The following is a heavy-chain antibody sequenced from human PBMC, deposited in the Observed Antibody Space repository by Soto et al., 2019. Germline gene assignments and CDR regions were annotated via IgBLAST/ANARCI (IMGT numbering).Heavy chain of an antibody. CDR1: GGTFSSYA. V-gene: IGHV1-69*12. CDR3: ATAFRSGVDLY. J-gene: IGHJ4*02. CDR2: IIPIFSTP. D-gene: IGHD2-8*01. Sequence: QVQLVQSGAEVKKPGSSVNVSCKASGGTFSSYAITWVRQAPGQGLEWMGQIIPIFSTPNYAHKFKDRVTISADESTSTAYMEMSGLRSVDTALYYCATAFRSGVDLYWGQGTLVTVSS.